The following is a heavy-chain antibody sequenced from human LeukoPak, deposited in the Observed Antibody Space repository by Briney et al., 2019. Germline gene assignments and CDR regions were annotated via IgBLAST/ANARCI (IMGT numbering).Heavy chain of an antibody. CDR2: INSDGSST. D-gene: IGHD3-10*01. J-gene: IGHJ4*02. Sequence: PGGSLRLSCAASGFTFSSYWMHWVRQAPGKGLVWVSRINSDGSSTSYADSVKGRFTISRDNAKNTVFLQMSSPRAEDTALYYCARKSASGNYPLDYWGQGTLVTVSS. V-gene: IGHV3-74*01. CDR3: ARKSASGNYPLDY. CDR1: GFTFSSYW.